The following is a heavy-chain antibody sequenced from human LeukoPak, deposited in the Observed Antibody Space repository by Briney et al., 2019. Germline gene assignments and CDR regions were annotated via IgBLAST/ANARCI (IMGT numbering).Heavy chain of an antibody. CDR2: IYYSGST. D-gene: IGHD6-19*01. V-gene: IGHV4-59*01. CDR1: GGSISSYY. Sequence: SETLSLTCTVSGGSISSYYWSWIRQPPGKGLKWIGYIYYSGSTNYNPSLKSRVTISVDTSKNQFSLKLSSVTAADTAVYYCAREVGKQWLVPNYFDYWGQGTLVTVSS. J-gene: IGHJ4*02. CDR3: AREVGKQWLVPNYFDY.